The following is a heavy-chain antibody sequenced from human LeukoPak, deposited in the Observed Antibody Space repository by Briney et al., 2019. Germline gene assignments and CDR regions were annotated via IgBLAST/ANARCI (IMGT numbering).Heavy chain of an antibody. CDR1: GFTFSSYG. V-gene: IGHV3-30*18. Sequence: GGSLRLSCAASGFTFSSYGMHWVRQAPGKGLEWVAVISYDGSNKYYADSVKGRFTISRDNSKNTLYLQMNSLRAEDTAVYYSAKDGGSHFDYWGQGTLVTVSS. J-gene: IGHJ4*02. CDR2: ISYDGSNK. D-gene: IGHD4-23*01. CDR3: AKDGGSHFDY.